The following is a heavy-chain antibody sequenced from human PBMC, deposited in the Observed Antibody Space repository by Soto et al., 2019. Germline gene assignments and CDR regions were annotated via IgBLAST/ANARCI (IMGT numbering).Heavy chain of an antibody. CDR3: ARGASGRFYFDY. CDR1: GFTFSSYW. J-gene: IGHJ4*02. D-gene: IGHD3-10*01. CDR2: IKGDASSV. Sequence: GSLRLSCEASGFTFSSYWMHWVRQAPGKGLVWISRIKGDASSVNYAASVKGRFTTSRDNAKNTLYLQMNSLSAEDTALYYCARGASGRFYFDYWGQGTLVTVSS. V-gene: IGHV3-74*01.